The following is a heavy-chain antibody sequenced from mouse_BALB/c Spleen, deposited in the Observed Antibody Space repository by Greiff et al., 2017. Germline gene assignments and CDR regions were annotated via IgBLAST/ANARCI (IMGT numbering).Heavy chain of an antibody. Sequence: QVQLKESGPGLVAPSQSLSITCTVSGFSLTSYDISWIRQPPGKGLEWLGVIWTGGGTNYNSAFMSRLSISKDNSKSQLFLKMNSLQTDDTAIYYCVRRAYDHCDYWGQGTTLTVSS. CDR2: IWTGGGT. J-gene: IGHJ2*01. CDR1: GFSLTSYD. V-gene: IGHV2-9-2*01. D-gene: IGHD2-3*01. CDR3: VRRAYDHCDY.